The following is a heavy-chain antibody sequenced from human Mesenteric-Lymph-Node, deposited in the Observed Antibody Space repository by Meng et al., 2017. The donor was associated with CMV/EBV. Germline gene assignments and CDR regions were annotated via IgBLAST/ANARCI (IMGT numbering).Heavy chain of an antibody. V-gene: IGHV4-61*01. J-gene: IGHJ5*02. CDR2: IHYRGST. CDR1: GGSVNSGSYY. CDR3: ARQHYDFVEGGCWFDP. D-gene: IGHD3-3*01. Sequence: SETLSLTCTVSGGSVNSGSYYWSWIRQPPGRGLEWIGYIHYRGSTNYNPSLKSRVTISVDTSKNQFSLKLSSVSAADTAVYYCARQHYDFVEGGCWFDPWGQGTLVTVSS.